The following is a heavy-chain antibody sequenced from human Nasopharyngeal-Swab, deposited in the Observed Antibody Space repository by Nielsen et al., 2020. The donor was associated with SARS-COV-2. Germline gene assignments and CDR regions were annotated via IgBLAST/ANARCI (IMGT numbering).Heavy chain of an antibody. D-gene: IGHD6-6*01. CDR3: ARDPPWYSSSSPHYFDY. J-gene: IGHJ4*02. CDR2: ISGSGGST. CDR1: GFTFSSYA. Sequence: GESLKISCAASGFTFSSYAMSWVRQAPGKGLEWVSAISGSGGSTYYADSVKGRFTISRDNSKNTLYLQMNSLRAEDTAVYYCARDPPWYSSSSPHYFDYWGQGTLVTVSS. V-gene: IGHV3-23*01.